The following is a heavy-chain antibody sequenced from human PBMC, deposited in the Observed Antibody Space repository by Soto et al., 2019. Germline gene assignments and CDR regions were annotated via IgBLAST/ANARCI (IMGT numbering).Heavy chain of an antibody. J-gene: IGHJ5*02. V-gene: IGHV4-31*03. CDR1: GGSISSGGYY. Sequence: TLSLTCTVSGGSISSGGYYWSWIRQHPGKGLEWIGYIYYSGSTYYNPSLKSRVTISVDTSKNQFSLKLSSVTAEDTAVYYCAKDAVPSGQTFDPWGQGTLVTVSS. CDR3: AKDAVPSGQTFDP. CDR2: IYYSGST.